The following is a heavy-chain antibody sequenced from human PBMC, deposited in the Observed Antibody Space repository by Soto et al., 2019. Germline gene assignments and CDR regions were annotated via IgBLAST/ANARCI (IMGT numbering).Heavy chain of an antibody. Sequence: GESLKISCAASGFTFSDYYMSWIRQAPGKGLEWVSYISSSGSTIYYADSVKGRFTISRDNAKNSLYLQMNSLRAEDTAVYYCARPNNDAFDIWGQGTMVTVSS. CDR1: GFTFSDYY. V-gene: IGHV3-11*01. CDR3: ARPNNDAFDI. D-gene: IGHD7-27*01. J-gene: IGHJ3*02. CDR2: ISSSGSTI.